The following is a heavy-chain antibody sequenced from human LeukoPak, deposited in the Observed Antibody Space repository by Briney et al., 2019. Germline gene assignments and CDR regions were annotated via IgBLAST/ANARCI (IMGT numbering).Heavy chain of an antibody. J-gene: IGHJ4*02. D-gene: IGHD1-26*01. CDR2: IYYSGST. Sequence: SGTLSLTCTVSGGSISSYYWSWIRQPPGKGLEWIGYIYYSGSTNYNPSLKSRVTISVDTSKNQFSLKLSSVTAADTAVYYCARAQGRGQYYFDYWGQGTLVTVSS. CDR3: ARAQGRGQYYFDY. V-gene: IGHV4-59*01. CDR1: GGSISSYY.